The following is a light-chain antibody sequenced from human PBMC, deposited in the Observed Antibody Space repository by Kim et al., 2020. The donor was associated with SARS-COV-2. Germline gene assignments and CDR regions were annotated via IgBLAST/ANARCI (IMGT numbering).Light chain of an antibody. CDR1: DSVGSTN. CDR3: QQYDSSPNT. J-gene: IGKJ2*01. Sequence: PGTLSLSPGERATLSCRASDSVGSTNLAWYQQKPGQAPRLLIYGTSTRASGIPDRFSGGGSGTDFTLTISRLEPEDFAVYYCQQYDSSPNTFGQGTKLE. CDR2: GTS. V-gene: IGKV3-20*01.